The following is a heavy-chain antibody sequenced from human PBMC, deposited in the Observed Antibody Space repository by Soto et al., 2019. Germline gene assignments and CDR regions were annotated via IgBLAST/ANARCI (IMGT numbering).Heavy chain of an antibody. V-gene: IGHV1-18*01. CDR3: ARDPEYSSSWYLLY. CDR2: ISACNGNT. CDR1: GYTFTSYG. Sequence: GASVKVSCKASGYTFTSYGISWVRQAPGQGLEWMGWISACNGNTNYAQKLQGRVTMTTDTSTSTAYMELRSLRSDDTAVYYCARDPEYSSSWYLLYWGQGTLVTVSS. D-gene: IGHD6-13*01. J-gene: IGHJ4*02.